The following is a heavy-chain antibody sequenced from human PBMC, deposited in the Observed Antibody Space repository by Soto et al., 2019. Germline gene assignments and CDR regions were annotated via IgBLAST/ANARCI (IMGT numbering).Heavy chain of an antibody. CDR3: AVNRCSSTSCLYYYGMDV. CDR2: ISSSSSTI. Sequence: EVQLVESGGGLVQPGGSLRLSCAASGFTFSSYSMNWVRQAPGKGLEWVSYISSSSSTIYYADSVKGRFTISRDNAKNSLYLQMNSLRDEDTAVYYRAVNRCSSTSCLYYYGMDVWGQGTTVTVSS. V-gene: IGHV3-48*02. D-gene: IGHD2-2*01. J-gene: IGHJ6*02. CDR1: GFTFSSYS.